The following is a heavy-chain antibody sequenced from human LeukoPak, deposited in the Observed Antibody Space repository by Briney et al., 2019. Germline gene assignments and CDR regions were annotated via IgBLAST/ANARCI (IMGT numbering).Heavy chain of an antibody. Sequence: GGSLRLSCVASGFTFSSSWMSWVRQAPGKGLEWVSAISGSGGSTYYADSVKGRFTISRDNSKNTLYLQMNSLRAEDTAVYYCAKVRLKVTMVRGAFDYWGQGALVTVSS. D-gene: IGHD3-10*01. J-gene: IGHJ4*02. V-gene: IGHV3-23*01. CDR3: AKVRLKVTMVRGAFDY. CDR2: ISGSGGST. CDR1: GFTFSSSW.